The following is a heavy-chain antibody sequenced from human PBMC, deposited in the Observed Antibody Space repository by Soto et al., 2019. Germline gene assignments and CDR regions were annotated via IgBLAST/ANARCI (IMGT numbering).Heavy chain of an antibody. Sequence: GASVKVSCKASGGTFSSYAISWVRHAPGQGLEWMGGIIPIFGTANYAQKFQGRVTITADESTSTAYMELSSLRSEDTAVYYRARVVRDGYAHFVYYYYGMDVWGQGTTVTVSS. V-gene: IGHV1-69*13. CDR1: GGTFSSYA. CDR3: ARVVRDGYAHFVYYYYGMDV. J-gene: IGHJ6*02. D-gene: IGHD5-12*01. CDR2: IIPIFGTA.